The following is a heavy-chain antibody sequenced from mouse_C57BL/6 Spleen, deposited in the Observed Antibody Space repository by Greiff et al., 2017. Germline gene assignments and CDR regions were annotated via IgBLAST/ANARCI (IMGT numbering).Heavy chain of an antibody. CDR3: ARGDYGSFSYFDY. D-gene: IGHD1-1*01. Sequence: QVQLQQPGAELVKPGASVKLSCKASGYTFTSYWMQWVKQRPGQGLEWIGEIDPSDSYTNYNQKFKGKATLTVDTSSSTAYMQLSSLTSEDSAVYYCARGDYGSFSYFDYWGQGTTLTVSS. J-gene: IGHJ2*01. CDR2: IDPSDSYT. CDR1: GYTFTSYW. V-gene: IGHV1-50*01.